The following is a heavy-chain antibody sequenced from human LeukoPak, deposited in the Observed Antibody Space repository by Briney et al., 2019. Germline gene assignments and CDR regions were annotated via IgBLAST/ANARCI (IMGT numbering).Heavy chain of an antibody. CDR3: ASPVASDDFDI. J-gene: IGHJ3*02. V-gene: IGHV1-8*01. D-gene: IGHD6-19*01. CDR1: GNTLSIYD. Sequence: GASMKVSCKASGNTLSIYDINWVRHATGQGLEWMGWMNPNSGNTGYAQKFQGRVTMTRNTSISTAYLELSSLRSEDTAVYECASPVASDDFDIWGQGTMVTVSS. CDR2: MNPNSGNT.